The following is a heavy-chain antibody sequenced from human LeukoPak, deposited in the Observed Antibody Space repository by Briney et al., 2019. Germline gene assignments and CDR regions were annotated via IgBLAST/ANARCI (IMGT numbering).Heavy chain of an antibody. Sequence: GGSLRLSCAASGFTFSSYWMSWVRQAPGKGLEWVANIKQDGSEKYYVDSVKGRFTISRDNAKNSLYLQMNSLRAEDMAVYYCATTTYYYGSGRQAFDIWGQGTMVTVSS. CDR2: IKQDGSEK. V-gene: IGHV3-7*03. J-gene: IGHJ3*02. D-gene: IGHD3-10*01. CDR1: GFTFSSYW. CDR3: ATTTYYYGSGRQAFDI.